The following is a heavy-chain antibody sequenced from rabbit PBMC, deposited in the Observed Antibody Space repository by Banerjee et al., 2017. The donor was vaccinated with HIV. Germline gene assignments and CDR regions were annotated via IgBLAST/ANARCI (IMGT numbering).Heavy chain of an antibody. J-gene: IGHJ4*01. CDR1: GIDFSSGYY. D-gene: IGHD1-1*01. V-gene: IGHV1S43*01. CDR3: ARASSSGYYTYLNL. CDR2: IYAGSSGST. Sequence: QEQLKETGGGLVQPGGSLTLSCKASGIDFSSGYYMCWVRQAPGKGLELIACIYAGSSGSTSYASWVNGRFTISRSTSLNTVDLKMTSLTVADTATYFCARASSSGYYTYLNLWGQGTLVTVS.